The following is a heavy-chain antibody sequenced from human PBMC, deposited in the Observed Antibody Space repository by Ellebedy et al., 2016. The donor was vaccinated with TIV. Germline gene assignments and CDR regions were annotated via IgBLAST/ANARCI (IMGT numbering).Heavy chain of an antibody. V-gene: IGHV3-7*01. CDR3: ARVYDSIDY. CDR2: IKQDGSEK. J-gene: IGHJ4*02. CDR1: GFTFSSYI. Sequence: PGGSLRLSCAASGFTFSSYIMSWVLQAPGKGLEWVANIKQDGSEKYYVDSVKGRFTISRDNAKNSLYLQMNSLRAEDTAVYYCARVYDSIDYWGQGTLVTVSS. D-gene: IGHD3-22*01.